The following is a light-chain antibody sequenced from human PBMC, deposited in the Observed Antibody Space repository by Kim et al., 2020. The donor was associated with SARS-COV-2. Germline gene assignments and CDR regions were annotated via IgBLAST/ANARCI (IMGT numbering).Light chain of an antibody. Sequence: SSELTQDPAVSVALGQTVRITCQGDSLRSYYASWYQQKPGQAPLLVIYDKNNRPSGIPDRFSGSSSGNTASLTITGAQAEDEADYYCNSREISVNHVVFG. CDR3: NSREISVNHVV. V-gene: IGLV3-19*01. CDR2: DKN. CDR1: SLRSYY. J-gene: IGLJ3*02.